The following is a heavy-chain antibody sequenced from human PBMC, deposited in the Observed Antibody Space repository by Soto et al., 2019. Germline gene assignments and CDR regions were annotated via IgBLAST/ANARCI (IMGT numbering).Heavy chain of an antibody. J-gene: IGHJ6*02. CDR1: GYTFTGYY. D-gene: IGHD2-2*02. Sequence: ASVKVSCKASGYTFTGYYMHWVRQAPGQGLEWMGWINPNSGGTNYAQKFQGRVTMTRDTSISTAYMELSRLRSDDTAVYYCASGCSSTSCYINYYYGMDVWGQGTTVTVS. V-gene: IGHV1-2*02. CDR2: INPNSGGT. CDR3: ASGCSSTSCYINYYYGMDV.